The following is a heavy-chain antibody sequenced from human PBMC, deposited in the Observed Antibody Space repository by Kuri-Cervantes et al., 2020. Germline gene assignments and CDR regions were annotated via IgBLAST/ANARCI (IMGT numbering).Heavy chain of an antibody. CDR1: GYTFTSHY. J-gene: IGHJ3*02. Sequence: ASVKVSCKASGYTFTSHYMHWVRQAPGQGLEWMGIINPSGGSTSYAQKFQGRVTMTRDTSTSTVYMELSSLRSEDTAVYYCAREYQDSSGYLGALHDAFDIWGQGTMVTVSS. CDR3: AREYQDSSGYLGALHDAFDI. V-gene: IGHV1-46*01. D-gene: IGHD3-22*01. CDR2: INPSGGST.